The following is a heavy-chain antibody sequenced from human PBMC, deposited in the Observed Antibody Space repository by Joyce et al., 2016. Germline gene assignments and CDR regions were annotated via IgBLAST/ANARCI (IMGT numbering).Heavy chain of an antibody. V-gene: IGHV3-72*01. CDR3: ASEGPNYFDG. J-gene: IGHJ2*01. D-gene: IGHD4/OR15-4a*01. CDR2: IRKKVEGYST. Sequence: EVQVVESGGALVQPGESLRLSCAGSGFTFSDRYMNWVRQAPGKGLEWVGLIRKKVEGYSTDYAASVKGRFTISRDDSKSSFYLKMSSLKIEDTAVYYCASEGPNYFDGWGRGTLVTVST. CDR1: GFTFSDRY.